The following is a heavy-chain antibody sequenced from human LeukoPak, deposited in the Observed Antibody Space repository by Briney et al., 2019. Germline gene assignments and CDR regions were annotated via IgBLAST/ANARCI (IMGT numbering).Heavy chain of an antibody. CDR2: INYSGST. CDR1: GGSISSYY. D-gene: IGHD3-9*01. CDR3: ARGERRYDILTGYYRAAFDI. J-gene: IGHJ3*02. Sequence: PSETLSLTCTVSGGSISSYYWSWIRQPPGKGLEWIGYINYSGSTNYNPSLKSRVTISVDASKSQFSLKLSSVTAADTAVYYCARGERRYDILTGYYRAAFDIWGQGTMVTVSS. V-gene: IGHV4-59*01.